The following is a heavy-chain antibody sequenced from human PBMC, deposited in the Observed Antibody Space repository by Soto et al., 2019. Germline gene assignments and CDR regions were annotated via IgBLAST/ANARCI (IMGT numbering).Heavy chain of an antibody. J-gene: IGHJ5*02. CDR3: AKGGHCSSTSCYAFLDWFDP. V-gene: IGHV3-9*01. D-gene: IGHD2-2*01. Sequence: EVQLVESGGGLVQPGRSLRLSCAASGFTFDDYAMHWVRQAPGKGLEWVSGISWNSGSIGYADSVKGRFTISRDNAKNSLYLQMNSLSAEDTALYYCAKGGHCSSTSCYAFLDWFDPWGQGTLVTVSS. CDR1: GFTFDDYA. CDR2: ISWNSGSI.